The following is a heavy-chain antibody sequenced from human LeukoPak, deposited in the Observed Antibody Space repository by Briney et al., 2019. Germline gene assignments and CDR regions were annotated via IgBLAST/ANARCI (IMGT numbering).Heavy chain of an antibody. D-gene: IGHD3-16*01. J-gene: IGHJ6*03. Sequence: SETLSLTCTVSGGSISSYYWSWIRQPPGKGLEYIGYIYYSGCTNYNPSLTSRLTISVDPSKNQFSLKLSSVTAADTAVYYCARETSQKGAHYMDVWGKGTTVTISS. CDR2: IYYSGCT. CDR3: ARETSQKGAHYMDV. V-gene: IGHV4-59*01. CDR1: GGSISSYY.